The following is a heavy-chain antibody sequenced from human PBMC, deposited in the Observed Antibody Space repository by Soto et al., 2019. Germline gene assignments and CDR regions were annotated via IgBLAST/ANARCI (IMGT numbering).Heavy chain of an antibody. J-gene: IGHJ5*02. Sequence: LSLTCTVSGASISGFYWSWIRKSAGKGLEWIGRIYATGTTEYNPSLKSRVMMSVDTSKKQFSLKLRSVTAADTAVYYCVRDGTKTLRDWFDPWGQGISVTVSS. CDR2: IYATGTT. CDR3: VRDGTKTLRDWFDP. CDR1: GASISGFY. V-gene: IGHV4-4*07. D-gene: IGHD1-1*01.